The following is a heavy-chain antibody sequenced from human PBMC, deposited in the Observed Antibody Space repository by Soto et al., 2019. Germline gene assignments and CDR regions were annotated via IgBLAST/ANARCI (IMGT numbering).Heavy chain of an antibody. Sequence: AETLSLTCRVSGYSIRSGYYWGLFRHSPGKGLEWLGSVYHNGIMFHNPSFQSRVTISVDTSKNQFSLNLRSVTAADTAVYYCAALWFGELAFNYWGHGILVTVSS. CDR1: GYSIRSGYY. D-gene: IGHD3-10*01. CDR3: AALWFGELAFNY. V-gene: IGHV4-38-2*02. CDR2: VYHNGIM. J-gene: IGHJ4*01.